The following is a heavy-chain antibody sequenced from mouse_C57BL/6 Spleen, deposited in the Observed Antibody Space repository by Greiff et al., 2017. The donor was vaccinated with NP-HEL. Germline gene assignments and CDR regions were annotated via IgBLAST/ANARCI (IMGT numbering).Heavy chain of an antibody. CDR1: GFSLASYA. V-gene: IGHV2-9-1*01. J-gene: IGHJ1*03. CDR2: IWTGGGT. D-gene: IGHD2-2*01. CDR3: ARNGDGYDPYWYFDV. Sequence: VKLVESGPGLVAPSQSLSITCTVSGFSLASYAISWVRQPPGKGLEWLGVIWTGGGTNYNSALKSRLSISKDNSKSQVFLKMNSLQTDDTARYYCARNGDGYDPYWYFDVWGTGTTVTVSS.